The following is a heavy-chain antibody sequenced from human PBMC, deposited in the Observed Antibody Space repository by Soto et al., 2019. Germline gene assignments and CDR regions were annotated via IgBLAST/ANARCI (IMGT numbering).Heavy chain of an antibody. D-gene: IGHD3-22*01. J-gene: IGHJ4*02. CDR1: GFTFSSYA. CDR2: ISYDGSNK. Sequence: GGSLRLSWAASGFTFSSYAMHWFRQAPGKGLEWVAVISYDGSNKYYADSVKGRFTISRDNSKNTLYLQMNSLRAEDTAVYYCARASYYYDSTRYYARGAYWGPGTPGIVSS. V-gene: IGHV3-30-3*01. CDR3: ARASYYYDSTRYYARGAY.